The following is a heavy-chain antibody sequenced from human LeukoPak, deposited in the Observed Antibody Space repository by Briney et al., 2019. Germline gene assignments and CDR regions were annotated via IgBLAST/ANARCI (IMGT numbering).Heavy chain of an antibody. CDR1: GVTFSTYA. CDR3: AKEINVLLWFGGANWFDP. D-gene: IGHD3-10*01. CDR2: IGAGGVNT. Sequence: PGGSLRLSCVGSGVTFSTYAMNWVRQAPGKGLECVSSIGAGGVNTYYADSVKGRFTISRDNSKNTLFLQMNSLRAEDTAVYYCAKEINVLLWFGGANWFDPGGQGTLVTVSS. V-gene: IGHV3-23*01. J-gene: IGHJ5*02.